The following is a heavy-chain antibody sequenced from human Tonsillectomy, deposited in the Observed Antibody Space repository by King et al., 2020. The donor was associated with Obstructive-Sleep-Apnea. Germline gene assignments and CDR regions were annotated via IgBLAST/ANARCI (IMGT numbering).Heavy chain of an antibody. V-gene: IGHV3-73*01. D-gene: IGHD3-22*01. J-gene: IGHJ4*02. Sequence: VQLVESGGGLVQPGGSLKLSCAASGFTFSGSTIHWVRQASGKGLEWGGRIRRKTNNYATAYAASVKGRFTVSRDDSKNTAYLQMNSLKTEDTAVYYCTSAYYDSNGTDYWGQGTLVTVSS. CDR3: TSAYYDSNGTDY. CDR2: IRRKTNNYAT. CDR1: GFTFSGST.